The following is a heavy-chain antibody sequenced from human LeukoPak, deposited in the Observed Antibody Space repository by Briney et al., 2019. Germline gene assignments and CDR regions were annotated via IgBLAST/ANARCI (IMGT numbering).Heavy chain of an antibody. CDR3: AKVFSRSFDY. CDR2: VTGDGDTT. J-gene: IGHJ4*02. D-gene: IGHD2-2*01. V-gene: IGHV3-23*01. Sequence: GGPLRLSCAASGIIFSGYAMSWVRQAPGKGLEWVSSVTGDGDTTYYADSVKGRFTISRDNSKNTLSLQMSSLRAEDTALYYCAKVFSRSFDYWGQGTPVTVSS. CDR1: GIIFSGYA.